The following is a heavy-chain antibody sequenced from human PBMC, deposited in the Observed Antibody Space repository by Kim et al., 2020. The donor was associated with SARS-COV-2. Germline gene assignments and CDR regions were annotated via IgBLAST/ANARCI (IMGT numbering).Heavy chain of an antibody. J-gene: IGHJ4*02. Sequence: SETLSLTCTVSGGSISSGGYYWTWIRQHPGKGLEWIGYIYYSGSTYYNPSLESRVTISVDTSKNQFSLKLTSVTAADTAVYYCATDTNYGGLANWGQGTLVTVSS. CDR2: IYYSGST. CDR3: ATDTNYGGLAN. D-gene: IGHD4-17*01. CDR1: GGSISSGGYY. V-gene: IGHV4-31*03.